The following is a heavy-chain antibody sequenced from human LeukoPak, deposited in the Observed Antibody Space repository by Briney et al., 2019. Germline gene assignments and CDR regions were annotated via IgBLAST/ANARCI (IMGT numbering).Heavy chain of an antibody. CDR3: ARVSAGVIGMKDVFDI. Sequence: GGSLRLSCAASGFTFSRYSMNWVRQAPGKGLEWGSSISGSSSYIYYADSVKGRFTISRHNAKNSLYLQMNSLRAEDTAVYYCARVSAGVIGMKDVFDIWGQGTMVTVSS. CDR2: ISGSSSYI. CDR1: GFTFSRYS. J-gene: IGHJ3*02. D-gene: IGHD3-16*02. V-gene: IGHV3-21*01.